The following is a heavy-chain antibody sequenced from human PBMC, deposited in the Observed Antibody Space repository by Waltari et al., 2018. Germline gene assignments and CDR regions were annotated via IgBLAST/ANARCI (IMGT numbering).Heavy chain of an antibody. D-gene: IGHD4-17*01. J-gene: IGHJ4*02. CDR3: ANRGLDYGDQGKDY. Sequence: EVQLLESGGGSVPPGGSLRLSCPASGFPFITYAMPWVPPAPGKGLEWVSLLYSDGTTYYADSVKGRFSVSRDNSKNTLYLQMNSLRVEDTAIYYCANRGLDYGDQGKDYWGQGTLVTVSS. CDR1: GFPFITYA. CDR2: LLYSDGTT. V-gene: IGHV3-23*03.